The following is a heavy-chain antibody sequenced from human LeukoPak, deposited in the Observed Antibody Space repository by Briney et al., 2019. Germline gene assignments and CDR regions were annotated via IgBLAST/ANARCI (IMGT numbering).Heavy chain of an antibody. Sequence: SETLSLTCTVSGGSISSYYWSWIRQPPGKGLEWIGYIYYSGSTNYNPSLKSRVTISVDTSKNQFSLKLSSVTAADTAVYYRARARIAVAGMVDYWGQGTLVTVSS. CDR2: IYYSGST. V-gene: IGHV4-59*01. CDR1: GGSISSYY. D-gene: IGHD6-19*01. CDR3: ARARIAVAGMVDY. J-gene: IGHJ4*02.